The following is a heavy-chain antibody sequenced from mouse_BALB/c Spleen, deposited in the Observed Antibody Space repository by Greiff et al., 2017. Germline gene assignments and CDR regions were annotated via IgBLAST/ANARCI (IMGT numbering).Heavy chain of an antibody. D-gene: IGHD1-1*01. V-gene: IGHV5-4*02. CDR1: GFTFSDYY. J-gene: IGHJ3*01. CDR2: ISDGGSYT. Sequence: EVNVVESGGGLVKPGGSLKLSCAASGFTFSDYYMYWVRQTPEKRLEWVATISDGGSYTYYPDSVKGRFTISRDNAKNNLYLQMSSLKSEDTAMYYCARGTSSPFAYWGQGTLVTVSA. CDR3: ARGTSSPFAY.